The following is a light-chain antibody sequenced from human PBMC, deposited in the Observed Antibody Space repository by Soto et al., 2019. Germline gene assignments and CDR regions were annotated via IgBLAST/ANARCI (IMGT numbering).Light chain of an antibody. J-gene: IGKJ5*01. CDR2: DAY. CDR3: QQRHMWPIT. V-gene: IGKV3-11*01. CDR1: QSFRGL. Sequence: EVVLTQSKATLSFSPGERATLSCRASQSFRGLLAWYQQKPGQAPRLLIYDAYNRATGIPPRFSGSGSGTDFTLTISSLEPEDSAVYYCQQRHMWPITFGQGTRLEI.